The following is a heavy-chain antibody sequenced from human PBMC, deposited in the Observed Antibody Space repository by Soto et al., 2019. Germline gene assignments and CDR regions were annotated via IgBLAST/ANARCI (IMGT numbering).Heavy chain of an antibody. Sequence: QVQLVESGGGVVQPGRSLRLSCAASGFTFSHYAMHWVRQAPGKGLEWVAIISYDGSKKYYGDSVKGRFTISRDNSKNTLYLQINSLRVEDTAVYYCARDLAGKNWFDPWGQGTQVTVSS. CDR2: ISYDGSKK. CDR1: GFTFSHYA. CDR3: ARDLAGKNWFDP. D-gene: IGHD6-19*01. V-gene: IGHV3-30-3*01. J-gene: IGHJ5*02.